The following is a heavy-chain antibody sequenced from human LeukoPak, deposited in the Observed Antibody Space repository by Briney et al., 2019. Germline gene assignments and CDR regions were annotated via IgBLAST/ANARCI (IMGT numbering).Heavy chain of an antibody. CDR2: IYYSGST. CDR1: GGSISIYY. D-gene: IGHD1-1*01. CDR3: ARGFLRWNRNYYYYMDV. Sequence: SETLSLTCTVSGGSISIYYWSWIRQPPGKGLEWIGYIYYSGSTNYNPSLKSRVTISVDKSKNQFSLKLSSVTAADTAVYYCARGFLRWNRNYYYYMDVWGKGTTVTVSS. J-gene: IGHJ6*03. V-gene: IGHV4-59*08.